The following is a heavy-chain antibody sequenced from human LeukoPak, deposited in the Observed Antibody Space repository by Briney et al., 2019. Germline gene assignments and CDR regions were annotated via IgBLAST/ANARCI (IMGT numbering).Heavy chain of an antibody. CDR2: IYYSGRT. Sequence: SETLSLTCTVSGGSISSYYWSWIRQPPGKGLEWIGYIYYSGRTNYRPPLKSRVPISVDTFQNQASLKLSSVAGAETGVYYCARRYKTWGGWFDPWGEGTLVSVSS. V-gene: IGHV4-59*08. CDR3: ARRYKTWGGWFDP. D-gene: IGHD3-10*01. CDR1: GGSISSYY. J-gene: IGHJ5*02.